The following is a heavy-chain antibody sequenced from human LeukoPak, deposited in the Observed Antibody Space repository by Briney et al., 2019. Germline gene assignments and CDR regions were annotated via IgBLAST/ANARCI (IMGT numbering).Heavy chain of an antibody. CDR2: IYTSGST. J-gene: IGHJ5*02. D-gene: IGHD3-10*01. Sequence: SETLSLTCTVSCGSISSYCWSWIRQPAGKGLEWIGRIYTSGSTNYNPSLKSRVTMSVDTSKNQFSLKLSSVTAADTAVYYCARRTTYYYGSGSLPGWFDPWGQGTLVTVSS. V-gene: IGHV4-4*07. CDR1: CGSISSYC. CDR3: ARRTTYYYGSGSLPGWFDP.